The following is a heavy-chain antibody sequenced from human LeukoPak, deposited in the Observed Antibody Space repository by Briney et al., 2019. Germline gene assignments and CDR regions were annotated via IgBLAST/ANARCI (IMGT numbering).Heavy chain of an antibody. J-gene: IGHJ4*02. Sequence: PSQTLSLTCTVSGGSISSGRYYWSWIRQHPGKGLEWIGYIYYSGSTYYNPSLKSRVTISVDTSKNQFSLKLSSVTAADTAVYYCARGSLGSSGYYFDYWGQGTLVTVSS. D-gene: IGHD3-22*01. CDR2: IYYSGST. V-gene: IGHV4-31*03. CDR3: ARGSLGSSGYYFDY. CDR1: GGSISSGRYY.